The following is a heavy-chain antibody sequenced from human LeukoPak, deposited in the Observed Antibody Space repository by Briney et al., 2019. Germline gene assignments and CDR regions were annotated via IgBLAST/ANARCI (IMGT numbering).Heavy chain of an antibody. J-gene: IGHJ4*02. CDR3: ATGYSSGWYYFDY. V-gene: IGHV1-46*01. D-gene: IGHD6-19*01. Sequence: ASVKVSCKASGYTFTSYAMNWVRQAPGQGLEWMGIISPSGGSTSYAQKFQGRVTMTRDMSTSTVYMELSSLRSEDTAVYYCATGYSSGWYYFDYWGQGTLVTVSS. CDR2: ISPSGGST. CDR1: GYTFTSYA.